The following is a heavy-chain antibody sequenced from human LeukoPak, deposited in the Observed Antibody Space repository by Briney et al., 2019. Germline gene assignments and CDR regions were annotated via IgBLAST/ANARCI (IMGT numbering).Heavy chain of an antibody. CDR3: ATAYGYVDY. J-gene: IGHJ4*02. CDR1: GGSITSYY. CDR2: IYYSGSS. Sequence: ASETLSLTCTVSGGSITSYYWSWIRQPPGKGLEWIGYIYYSGSSNYNPSLKSRVTISVDTSKNQFSLKLNSVTAAGTAVYYCATAYGYVDYWGQGTLVTVSS. D-gene: IGHD3-10*01. V-gene: IGHV4-59*01.